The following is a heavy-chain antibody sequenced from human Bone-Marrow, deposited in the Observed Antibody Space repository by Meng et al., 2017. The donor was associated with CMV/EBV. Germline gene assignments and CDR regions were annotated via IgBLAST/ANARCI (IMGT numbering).Heavy chain of an antibody. J-gene: IGHJ4*01. CDR3: AQRYVAAAGEHDY. Sequence: SVKVSCKASGGTFSSYAISWVRQAPGQGLEWMGGIIPIFGTANYAQKFQGRVTITTDESTSTAYMELNSLRAEDTAVYYCAQRYVAAAGEHDYWGHGTLVTVSS. V-gene: IGHV1-69*05. CDR2: IIPIFGTA. CDR1: GGTFSSYA. D-gene: IGHD6-13*01.